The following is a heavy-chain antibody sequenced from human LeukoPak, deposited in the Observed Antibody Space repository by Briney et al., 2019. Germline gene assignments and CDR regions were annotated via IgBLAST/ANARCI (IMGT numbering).Heavy chain of an antibody. J-gene: IGHJ3*02. CDR2: ISSSSSYI. CDR3: ASVGDGSGSNYNPRDAFDI. CDR1: GFTFSSYS. V-gene: IGHV3-21*01. D-gene: IGHD3-10*01. Sequence: PGGSLRLSCAASGFTFSSYSMNWVRQAPGKGLEWVSSISSSSSYIYYADSVKGRFTISRDNAKNSLYLQMNSLRAEDTAVYYCASVGDGSGSNYNPRDAFDIWGQGTMVTVSS.